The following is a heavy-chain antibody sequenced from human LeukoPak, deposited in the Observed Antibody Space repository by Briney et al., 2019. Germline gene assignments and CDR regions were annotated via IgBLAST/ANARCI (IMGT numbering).Heavy chain of an antibody. Sequence: GGSLRLSCAASGFTFSSYGMHWVRQAPGKGLEWVAVIWYDGSNKYYADSVKGRFTISGDNSKNTLYLQMNSLRAEDTAVYYCARGGQYSGSRNYFDYWGQGTLVTVSS. J-gene: IGHJ4*02. D-gene: IGHD1-26*01. V-gene: IGHV3-33*01. CDR3: ARGGQYSGSRNYFDY. CDR1: GFTFSSYG. CDR2: IWYDGSNK.